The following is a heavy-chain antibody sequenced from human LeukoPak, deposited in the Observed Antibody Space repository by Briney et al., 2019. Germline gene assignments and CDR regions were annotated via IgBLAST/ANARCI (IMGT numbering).Heavy chain of an antibody. CDR2: INPNSGGT. Sequence: WASVKVSCKASGYTFAGYYMHWVRQAPGQGLEWMGWINPNSGGTNYAQKFQGRVTMTRDTSISTAYMELSRLRSDDTAVYYCARERSGYSYCNYYYGMDVWGQGTTVTVSS. D-gene: IGHD5-18*01. V-gene: IGHV1-2*02. CDR1: GYTFAGYY. J-gene: IGHJ6*02. CDR3: ARERSGYSYCNYYYGMDV.